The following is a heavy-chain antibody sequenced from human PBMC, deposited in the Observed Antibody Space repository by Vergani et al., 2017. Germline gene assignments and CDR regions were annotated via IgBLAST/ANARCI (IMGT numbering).Heavy chain of an antibody. J-gene: IGHJ2*01. CDR1: GGSISSYY. D-gene: IGHD4-17*01. CDR2: IDYSGST. Sequence: QVQLQESGPGLVKPSETLSLTCTVSGGSISSYYWSWIRQPPGKGLEWIGYIDYSGSTNYNPSLKSRVTISVDTAKNQFSLKLSSVTAADTAVYYCARGPSYDYGDDGVGPDWYCDRWGRGTLVTVSS. V-gene: IGHV4-59*01. CDR3: ARGPSYDYGDDGVGPDWYCDR.